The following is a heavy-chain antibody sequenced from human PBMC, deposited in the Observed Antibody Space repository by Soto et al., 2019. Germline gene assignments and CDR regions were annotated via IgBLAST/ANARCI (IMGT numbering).Heavy chain of an antibody. J-gene: IGHJ6*02. V-gene: IGHV1-69*12. D-gene: IGHD3-3*02. Sequence: QVQVVQSGAEVKKPGSSVKVSCKTSGGTFSTSAISWVRQAPGQGLEWMGGIMPIFGTANYAQKFQGRVTITADESARTAYLELRRLTSENTAVYYCARDKDRAQLGGNYYYMMDVWGQGTTVTVTS. CDR1: GGTFSTSA. CDR3: ARDKDRAQLGGNYYYMMDV. CDR2: IMPIFGTA.